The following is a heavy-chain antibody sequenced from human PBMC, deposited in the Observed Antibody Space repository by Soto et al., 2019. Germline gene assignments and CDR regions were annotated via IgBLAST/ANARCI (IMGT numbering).Heavy chain of an antibody. CDR1: GFIFSNFG. V-gene: IGHV3-33*01. CDR2: IWYDGSNQ. CDR3: ARDDIPGIAVATYGMDV. J-gene: IGHJ6*02. Sequence: GGSLRLSCAASGFIFSNFGMHWVRQAPGKGLEWVAVIWYDGSNQYYADSVKGRFTISKDNSKNTLYLQMNSLRAEDTAVYYCARDDIPGIAVATYGMDVWGQGTTVTVSS. D-gene: IGHD6-19*01.